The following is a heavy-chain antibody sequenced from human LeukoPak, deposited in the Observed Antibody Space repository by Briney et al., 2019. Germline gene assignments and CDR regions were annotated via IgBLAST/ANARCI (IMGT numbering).Heavy chain of an antibody. CDR3: ARDLPLRFLDY. D-gene: IGHD3-3*01. CDR2: ISSSSSTI. J-gene: IGHJ4*02. V-gene: IGHV3-48*01. CDR1: GFTFSSYS. Sequence: GGSLRLSCAASGFTFSSYSMNWVRQAPGKGLEWVSYISSSSSTIYYADSVKGRFTISRDNAKNSLYLQMNSLRAEDTAVYYCARDLPLRFLDYWGQGTLVTVSS.